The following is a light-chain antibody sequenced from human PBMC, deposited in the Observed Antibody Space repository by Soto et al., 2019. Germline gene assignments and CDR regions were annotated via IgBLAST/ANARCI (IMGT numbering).Light chain of an antibody. CDR2: VSSDGRH. CDR3: QTWGTGIWV. V-gene: IGLV4-69*01. CDR1: SGHSSYA. Sequence: QLVLTQSPSASASLGASVKLTCTLSSGHSSYAIAWHQQQPEKGPRYLMKVSSDGRHSKGDGIPDRFSGSSSGAERYLTISSLQSEDEADYYCQTWGTGIWVFGGGTKLTVL. J-gene: IGLJ3*02.